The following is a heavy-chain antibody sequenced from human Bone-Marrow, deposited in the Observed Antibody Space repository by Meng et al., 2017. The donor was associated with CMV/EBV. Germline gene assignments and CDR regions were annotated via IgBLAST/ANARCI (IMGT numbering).Heavy chain of an antibody. J-gene: IGHJ5*02. CDR3: ARLYSGWSGWFDP. Sequence: SETLSLTCTVSGGSISGYYWSWIRQPPGKGLEWIGYIYYSGSTNYNPSLKSRVTISVDTSKNQFSLKLSSVTAADTAVYYCARLYSGWSGWFDPWGQGTLVTVSS. CDR1: GGSISGYY. CDR2: IYYSGST. D-gene: IGHD6-19*01. V-gene: IGHV4-59*01.